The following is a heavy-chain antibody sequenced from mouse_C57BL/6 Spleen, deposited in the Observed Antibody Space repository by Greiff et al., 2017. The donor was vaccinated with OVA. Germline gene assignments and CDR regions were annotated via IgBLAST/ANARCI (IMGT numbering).Heavy chain of an antibody. V-gene: IGHV1-64*01. J-gene: IGHJ2*01. CDR3: AREGLDWDGVYYFDY. Sequence: QVQLQQPGAELVKPGASVKLSCKASGYTFTSYWMHWVKQRPGQGLEWIGMIHPNSGSTNYNEKFKSKATLTVDKSSSTAYMQLSSLTSEDSAVYYCAREGLDWDGVYYFDYWGQGTTLTVSS. D-gene: IGHD4-1*01. CDR1: GYTFTSYW. CDR2: IHPNSGST.